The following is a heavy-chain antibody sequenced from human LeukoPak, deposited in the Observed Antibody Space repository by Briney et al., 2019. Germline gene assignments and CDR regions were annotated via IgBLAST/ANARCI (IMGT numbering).Heavy chain of an antibody. CDR3: ARDGNYYDSSSLGW. V-gene: IGHV1-18*01. CDR1: GYTFTSYG. CDR2: ISAYNGNT. Sequence: ASVKVSCKASGYTFTSYGISWVRQAPGQRLEWMGWISAYNGNTNYAQKLQGRVTMTTDTSTSTAYMELRSLRSDDTAVYYCARDGNYYDSSSLGWWGQGTLVTVSS. D-gene: IGHD3-22*01. J-gene: IGHJ4*02.